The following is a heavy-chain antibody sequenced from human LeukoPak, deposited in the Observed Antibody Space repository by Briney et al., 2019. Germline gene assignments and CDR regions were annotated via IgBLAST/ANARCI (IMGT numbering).Heavy chain of an antibody. J-gene: IGHJ3*02. CDR3: ETPANYYDSSGYLYAFDI. V-gene: IGHV3-21*01. CDR2: ISSSSSYI. CDR1: GFTFSSYG. D-gene: IGHD3-22*01. Sequence: GGSLRLSCAASGFTFSSYGMHWVRQAPGKGLEWVSSISSSSSYIYYADSVKGRFTISRDNAKNSLYLQMNSLRAEDTAVYYCETPANYYDSSGYLYAFDIWGQGTMVTVSS.